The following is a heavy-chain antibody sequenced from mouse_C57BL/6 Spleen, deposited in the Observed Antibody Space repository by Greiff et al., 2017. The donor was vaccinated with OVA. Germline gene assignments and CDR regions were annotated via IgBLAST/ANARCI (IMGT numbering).Heavy chain of an antibody. CDR3: ARGGYYDYDDDPSYAMDY. J-gene: IGHJ4*01. CDR1: GYSFTDYN. CDR2: INPNYGTT. Sequence: QLQESGPELVKPGASVKISCKASGYSFTDYNMNWVKQSNGKSLEWIGVINPNYGTTSYNQKFKGKATLTVDQSSSTAYMQLNSLTSEDSAVYYCARGGYYDYDDDPSYAMDYWGQGTSVTVSS. V-gene: IGHV1-39*01. D-gene: IGHD2-4*01.